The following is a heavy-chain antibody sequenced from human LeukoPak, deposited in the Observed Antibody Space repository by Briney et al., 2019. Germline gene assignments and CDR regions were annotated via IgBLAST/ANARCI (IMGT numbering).Heavy chain of an antibody. CDR1: GFTFSSYA. Sequence: PGGSLRLSYAASGFTFSSYAMHWGRQAPGKGLEWVAVISYDGSNKYQADSVKGRFTISRDNSKNTLYLQMNSLRAEDTAVYYCARDYIAAAGKTYYYYGMDVWGQGTTVTVSS. D-gene: IGHD6-13*01. J-gene: IGHJ6*02. CDR3: ARDYIAAAGKTYYYYGMDV. V-gene: IGHV3-30-3*01. CDR2: ISYDGSNK.